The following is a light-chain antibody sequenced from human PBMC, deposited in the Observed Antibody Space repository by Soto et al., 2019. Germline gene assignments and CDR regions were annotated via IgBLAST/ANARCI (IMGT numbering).Light chain of an antibody. J-gene: IGKJ1*01. V-gene: IGKV1-5*03. Sequence: DIQMTQSPSTLSASVGDRVTSTCRASQSISTWLAWYQQKPGKAPNLLIYKASSLESGVPSRFSGSGSGTEFTLTISSLQPDYFATYYCQQYNSYSSGTFGQGTKVEIK. CDR1: QSISTW. CDR3: QQYNSYSSGT. CDR2: KAS.